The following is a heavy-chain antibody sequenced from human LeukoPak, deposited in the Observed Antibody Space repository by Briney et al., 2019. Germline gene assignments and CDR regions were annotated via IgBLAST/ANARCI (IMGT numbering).Heavy chain of an antibody. D-gene: IGHD2-2*01. CDR3: ARLLSQYQLLAAFDI. CDR2: ISSSGSTI. V-gene: IGHV3-11*04. Sequence: GGSLRLSCAASGFTFSDYYMSWIRQAPGKGLEWVSYISSSGSTIYYADSVKGRFTISRDNAKNSLYLQMNSLRDEDTDVYYCARLLSQYQLLAAFDIWGQGTMVTVSS. J-gene: IGHJ3*02. CDR1: GFTFSDYY.